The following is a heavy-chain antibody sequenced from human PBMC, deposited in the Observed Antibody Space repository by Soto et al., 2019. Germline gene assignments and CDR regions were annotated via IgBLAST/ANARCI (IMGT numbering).Heavy chain of an antibody. Sequence: EVQLVESGGGLVQPGGSLRLSCAASGFTFSNLWMTWVRQAPGKGLEWVANINQDGSEIHYVDSVEGRFTISRDNAKNALYLHMNSLRAEDTAVYYCTKGGHVDDCGQGTLVTVAS. CDR2: INQDGSEI. V-gene: IGHV3-7*01. D-gene: IGHD3-16*01. CDR3: TKGGHVDD. J-gene: IGHJ4*02. CDR1: GFTFSNLW.